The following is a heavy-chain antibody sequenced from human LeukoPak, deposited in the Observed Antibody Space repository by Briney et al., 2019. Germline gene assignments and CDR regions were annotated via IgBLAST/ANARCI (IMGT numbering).Heavy chain of an antibody. CDR2: ISSSSSYI. Sequence: GGSLKLSCEASGFTFSSYSMNWVRQAPGKGLEWVSSISSSSSYIYYADSVKGRFTISRDNAKNSLYLQMNSLRAEDTAVYYCARDSRRGSFFDYWGQGTLVTVSS. J-gene: IGHJ4*02. CDR1: GFTFSSYS. D-gene: IGHD1-26*01. CDR3: ARDSRRGSFFDY. V-gene: IGHV3-21*01.